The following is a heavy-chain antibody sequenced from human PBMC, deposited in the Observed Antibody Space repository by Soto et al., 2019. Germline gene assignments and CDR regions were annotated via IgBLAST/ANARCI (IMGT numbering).Heavy chain of an antibody. D-gene: IGHD3-10*01. CDR1: GVTFSRYG. CDR3: AKDFLKVELLHFGEPAPPYQFYYGMDV. CDR2: ISYDGTNK. J-gene: IGHJ6*02. Sequence: QVQLVESGGGVVQAGGSLRLSCAASGVTFSRYGMHWVRQAPGKGLEWVALISYDGTNKDYEDSVRGRFTISRDNSRNTLYRQMNSLRGEDAAVYYCAKDFLKVELLHFGEPAPPYQFYYGMDVWGQGTTVTVSS. V-gene: IGHV3-30*18.